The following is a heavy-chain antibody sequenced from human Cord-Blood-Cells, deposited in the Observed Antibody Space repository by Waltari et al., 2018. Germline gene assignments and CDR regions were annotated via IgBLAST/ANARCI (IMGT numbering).Heavy chain of an antibody. CDR2: KKQDGSEK. CDR1: GFTFSSYW. D-gene: IGHD6-6*01. V-gene: IGHV3-7*01. J-gene: IGHJ3*02. CDR3: ARIRIVRAFDI. Sequence: EVQLVESGGGLVQPGGSLRLSCAASGFTFSSYWMSWVRQAPGKGVEWVANKKQDGSEKYYVDSVKGRFTISRDNAKNSLYLQMNSLRAEDTAVYYCARIRIVRAFDIWGQGTMVTVSS.